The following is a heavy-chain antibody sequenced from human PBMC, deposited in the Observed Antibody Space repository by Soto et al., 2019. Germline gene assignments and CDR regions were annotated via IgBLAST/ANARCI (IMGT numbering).Heavy chain of an antibody. J-gene: IGHJ4*02. CDR3: ARGYKAWGVYDFWSGYLDY. CDR2: MSPNSENK. V-gene: IGHV1-8*01. Sequence: ASVKVSCKTSGYTFTNFDVNWVRQAAGQGLEWMGWMSPNSENKGYAQKFQGRVSMTRDTSITTAYMELSSLRYEDTAVYYCARGYKAWGVYDFWSGYLDYWGQGTLVTVSS. CDR1: GYTFTNFD. D-gene: IGHD3-3*01.